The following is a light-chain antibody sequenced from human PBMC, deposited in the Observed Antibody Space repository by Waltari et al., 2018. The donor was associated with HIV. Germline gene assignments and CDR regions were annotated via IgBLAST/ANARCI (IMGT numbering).Light chain of an antibody. Sequence: QSALTQPPSASGSPGQSVTIPCTGTSSYIGAYNYVSWFQQHPGKAPKLMIFDVSKRPSGVPDRFSGSKSGNTASLTVSGLQAEDEADYYCASHAGSKDVFGGGTKLTVL. J-gene: IGLJ2*01. CDR3: ASHAGSKDV. CDR1: SSYIGAYNY. V-gene: IGLV2-8*01. CDR2: DVS.